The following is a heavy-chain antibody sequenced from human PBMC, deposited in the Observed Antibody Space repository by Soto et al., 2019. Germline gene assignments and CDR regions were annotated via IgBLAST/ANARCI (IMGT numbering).Heavy chain of an antibody. Sequence: ASVKASCKASRYTFTCYYIHWVGQAPGQGLEWVGWINPNSGGTNYAQKFHGWVTMTRDTSISTAYMEMSRLRSDDTAVYYCARELRYFDWLSHPYYYYGMDVWGQRTTVTVSS. J-gene: IGHJ6*02. CDR2: INPNSGGT. V-gene: IGHV1-2*04. D-gene: IGHD3-9*01. CDR1: RYTFTCYY. CDR3: ARELRYFDWLSHPYYYYGMDV.